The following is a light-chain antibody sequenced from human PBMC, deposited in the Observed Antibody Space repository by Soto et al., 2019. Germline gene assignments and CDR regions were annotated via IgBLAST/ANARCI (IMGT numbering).Light chain of an antibody. J-gene: IGKJ5*01. CDR2: DST. CDR3: QPSNVWPPIS. CDR1: QSIHTY. Sequence: ETMMTQSPDTLSLSPGERATLACRASQSIHTYLAWYQQKSGKTPRLVIYDSTLRANGVPDRFGGSRSGTEFTLTMKSLEPEDFAVYYCQPSNVWPPISFGEGTRREIK. V-gene: IGKV3-11*01.